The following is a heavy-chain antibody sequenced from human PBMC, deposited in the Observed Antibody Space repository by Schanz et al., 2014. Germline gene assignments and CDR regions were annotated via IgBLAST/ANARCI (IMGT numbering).Heavy chain of an antibody. CDR1: GGSISSRNYY. Sequence: QLQLQESGPGLVKPSETLSLTCTVSGGSISSRNYYWAWIRQPPGKGLEWIGTISYSGFPYFNPSLKSRLTISVDTSKDQFSVRLTSVTAADTAVYFCARDEQGFDVWGQGTTVIVSS. V-gene: IGHV4-39*02. J-gene: IGHJ6*02. CDR2: ISYSGFP. CDR3: ARDEQGFDV.